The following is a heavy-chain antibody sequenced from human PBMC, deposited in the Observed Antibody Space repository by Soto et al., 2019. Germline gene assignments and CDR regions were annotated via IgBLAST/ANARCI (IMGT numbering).Heavy chain of an antibody. CDR3: ARGVGSGLSDY. J-gene: IGHJ4*02. CDR1: GYTFTSYA. V-gene: IGHV1-3*01. CDR2: INAGNGNT. Sequence: AASVKVSCKASGYTFTSYAIHWVRQAPGQRLEWMGWINAGNGNTKYSQKFQGRVTITRDTSASTAYMELSSLRSEDTAVYYCARGVGSGLSDYWGQGTLVTVSS. D-gene: IGHD1-26*01.